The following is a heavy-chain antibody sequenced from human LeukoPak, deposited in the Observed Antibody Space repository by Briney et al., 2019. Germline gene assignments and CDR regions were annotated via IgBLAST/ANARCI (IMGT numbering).Heavy chain of an antibody. CDR3: ARHRAGGYSYGFVGYYFDY. J-gene: IGHJ4*02. Sequence: SEPLSLTCTVSGGSISSYYWSWIRQPPGKGLEWIGYIYYSGSTNYNPSLKSRVTIAVDTSKNQFSLKLSSLTAADTAVYYCARHRAGGYSYGFVGYYFDYWGQGTLVTVSS. V-gene: IGHV4-59*08. CDR1: GGSISSYY. CDR2: IYYSGST. D-gene: IGHD5-18*01.